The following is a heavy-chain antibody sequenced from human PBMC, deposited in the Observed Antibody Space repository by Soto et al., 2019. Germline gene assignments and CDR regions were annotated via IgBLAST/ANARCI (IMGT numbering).Heavy chain of an antibody. Sequence: ESLKISCEGSGYSFTSYWICWVRQMPGKGLEWMGRIDPSDSYTNYSPSFQGHVTISADKSISTAYLQWSSLKASDTAMFYCAILYYDFSFYEMYAWGQETTVTVSS. CDR1: GYSFTSYW. D-gene: IGHD3-3*01. CDR2: IDPSDSYT. V-gene: IGHV5-10-1*01. CDR3: AILYYDFSFYEMYA. J-gene: IGHJ6*02.